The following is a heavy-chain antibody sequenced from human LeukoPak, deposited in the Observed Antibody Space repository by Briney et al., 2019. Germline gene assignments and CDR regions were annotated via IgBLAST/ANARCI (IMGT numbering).Heavy chain of an antibody. CDR2: IIPILGIA. CDR3: ARTTVTTYYYYYGMDV. CDR1: GGTFSSYA. Sequence: GSLVKVSCKASGGTFSSYAISWVRQAPGQGLEWMGRIIPILGIANYAQKFQGRVTITADKSTSTAYMELSSLRSEDTAVYYCARTTVTTYYYYYGMDVWGKGTTVTASS. D-gene: IGHD4-17*01. V-gene: IGHV1-69*04. J-gene: IGHJ6*04.